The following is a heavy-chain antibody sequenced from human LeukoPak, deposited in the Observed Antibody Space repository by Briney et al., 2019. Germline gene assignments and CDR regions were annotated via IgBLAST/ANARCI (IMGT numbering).Heavy chain of an antibody. CDR3: ARDPEGEPPTYYYALDV. CDR1: GGSISTYY. J-gene: IGHJ6*02. CDR2: IYYSGST. D-gene: IGHD1-14*01. V-gene: IGHV4-59*01. Sequence: PSETLSLTCTVSGGSISTYYWSWIRQPPGKGLEWIGYIYYSGSTNYNPSLKSRVTISVDTSKNQFSLKLSSVTAADTAVYYCARDPEGEPPTYYYALDVWGQGTTVTVSS.